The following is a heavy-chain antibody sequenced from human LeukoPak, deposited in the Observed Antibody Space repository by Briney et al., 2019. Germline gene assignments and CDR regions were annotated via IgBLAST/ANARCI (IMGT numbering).Heavy chain of an antibody. J-gene: IGHJ4*02. CDR3: ARGLEDYSTTTYPLLKY. D-gene: IGHD2/OR15-2a*01. CDR1: GYTFTSYD. V-gene: IGHV1-8*01. CDR2: MNPNSGDT. Sequence: ASVKVSCKASGYTFTSYDISWVRQATGQGLEWMGWMNPNSGDTGYARKFQGRVTLTRNPSISTAYMEPSSLRSDDTAVYYCARGLEDYSTTTYPLLKYWGQGTLVTVAS.